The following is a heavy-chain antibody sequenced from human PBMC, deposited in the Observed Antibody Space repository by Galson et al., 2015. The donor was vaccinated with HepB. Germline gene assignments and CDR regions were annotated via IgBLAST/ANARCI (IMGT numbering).Heavy chain of an antibody. CDR3: AKGSNWESGY. CDR1: GFTFGGHD. Sequence: SLRLSCAGSGFTFGGHDMNWVRQAPGKGLEWVANINYNGDHTSYADSVRGRFTISRDNSRNTLYLQINSLRVDGTAFYYCAKGSNWESGYWGRGTLVTVSS. D-gene: IGHD1-1*01. J-gene: IGHJ4*02. V-gene: IGHV3-23*01. CDR2: INYNGDHT.